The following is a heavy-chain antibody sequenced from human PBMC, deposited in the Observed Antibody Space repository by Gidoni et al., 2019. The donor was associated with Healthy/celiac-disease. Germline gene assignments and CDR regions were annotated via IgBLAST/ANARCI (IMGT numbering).Heavy chain of an antibody. V-gene: IGHV3-33*01. Sequence: QVQLVESGGGVVQPGRSLRLSCAASGFTFSSYGMHWVRQAPGKGLEWLAVIWYDGSNKYYADSVKGRFTISRDNSKNTLYLQMNSLRAEDTAVYYCARDSARPFIAAAGNLGYYFDYWGQGTLVTVSS. CDR1: GFTFSSYG. CDR2: IWYDGSNK. CDR3: ARDSARPFIAAAGNLGYYFDY. D-gene: IGHD6-13*01. J-gene: IGHJ4*02.